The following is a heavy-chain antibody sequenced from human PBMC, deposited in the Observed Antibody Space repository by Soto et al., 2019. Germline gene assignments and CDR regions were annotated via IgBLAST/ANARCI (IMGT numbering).Heavy chain of an antibody. V-gene: IGHV4-59*01. CDR1: GGSMSSYY. Sequence: SETLSLTCTVSGGSMSSYYWSWIRQPPGKGLEWILYIYYSGSTNYKPSLKSRVTISVDTSKNQFSLKLSSVTAEDTAVYYCAGFSSSSVVDWLDXWGQRTLVTVS. CDR2: IYYSGST. D-gene: IGHD6-6*01. J-gene: IGHJ5*02. CDR3: AGFSSSSVVDWLDX.